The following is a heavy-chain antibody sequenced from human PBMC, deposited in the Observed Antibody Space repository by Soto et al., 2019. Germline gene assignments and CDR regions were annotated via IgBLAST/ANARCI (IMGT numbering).Heavy chain of an antibody. V-gene: IGHV3-33*01. Sequence: QVQLVESGGGVVQPGRSLRLSCAASGFTFSSYGMHWVRQAPGKGLEWVAVIWYDGSNKYYADSVKGRFTISRDNSKNTLYLQMNSLRAEDTAVYYCARDDSSGPMPNGLPDYWGQGTLVTVSS. CDR1: GFTFSSYG. D-gene: IGHD3-22*01. CDR3: ARDDSSGPMPNGLPDY. J-gene: IGHJ4*02. CDR2: IWYDGSNK.